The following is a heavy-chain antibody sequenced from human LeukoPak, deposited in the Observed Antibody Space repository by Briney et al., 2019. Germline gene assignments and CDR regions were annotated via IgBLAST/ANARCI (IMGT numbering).Heavy chain of an antibody. CDR2: INPNSGGT. D-gene: IGHD2-15*01. V-gene: IGHV1-2*04. J-gene: IGHJ4*02. CDR1: GYTFTGYY. CDR3: ARGYCSGGSCSETDY. Sequence: ASVKVSCKASGYTFTGYYMHWVRQAPGQGLEWMGWINPNSGGTNYAQKSQGWVTMTRDTSISTAYMELSRLRSDDTAVYYCARGYCSGGSCSETDYWGQGTLVTVSS.